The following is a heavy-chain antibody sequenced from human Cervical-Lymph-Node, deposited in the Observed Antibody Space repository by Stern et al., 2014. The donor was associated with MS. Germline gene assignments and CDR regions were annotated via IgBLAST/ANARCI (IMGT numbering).Heavy chain of an antibody. CDR2: ISYDGNYK. CDR1: GFTFSDYA. Sequence: VQLVESGGGVVQPGRSLRLSCAASGFTFSDYAFNWVRQAPGQGLEWVTIISYDGNYKYYADSVKGRFTISRDNSKNTLYLQMHSLRSDDTAVYYCARRGADHDACDIWGQGTMVTVSS. V-gene: IGHV3-30*04. D-gene: IGHD1-26*01. CDR3: ARRGADHDACDI. J-gene: IGHJ3*02.